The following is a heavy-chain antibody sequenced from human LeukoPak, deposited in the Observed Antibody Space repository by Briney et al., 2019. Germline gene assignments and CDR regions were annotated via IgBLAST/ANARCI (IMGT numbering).Heavy chain of an antibody. CDR1: GYTFTSYA. V-gene: IGHV1-3*01. J-gene: IGHJ4*02. Sequence: GASVKVSCKASGYTFTSYAMHWVRQAPGQRLEWMGWINAGNGNTKYSQKFQGRVTITRDTSASTAYMELSSLRSEDTAVYYCARNRWPPLISSGSYYTLDYWGQGTLVTVSS. CDR2: INAGNGNT. CDR3: ARNRWPPLISSGSYYTLDY. D-gene: IGHD3-10*01.